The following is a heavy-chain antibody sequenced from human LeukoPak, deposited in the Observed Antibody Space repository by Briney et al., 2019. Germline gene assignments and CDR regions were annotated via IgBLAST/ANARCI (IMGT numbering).Heavy chain of an antibody. CDR1: GFTFTDYY. V-gene: IGHV3-11*06. Sequence: XGGSLRLSCAASGFTFTDYYMSWIRQAPGEGLEWVSYFCGGGVYTNSAGSVTGRFTISRANARNSLYVQMNSLRAEDTAVYYCARARAITGTTSFDYWGQGTLVTVSS. CDR2: FCGGGVYT. D-gene: IGHD1-7*01. J-gene: IGHJ4*02. CDR3: ARARAITGTTSFDY.